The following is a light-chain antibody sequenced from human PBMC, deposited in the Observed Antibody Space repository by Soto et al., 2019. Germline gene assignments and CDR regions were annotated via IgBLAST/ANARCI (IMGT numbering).Light chain of an antibody. J-gene: IGKJ3*01. V-gene: IGKV1-39*01. CDR1: QSLSNY. CDR3: QQSYGTPPT. Sequence: DIQMTQSPSSLSASGGDRFTITGRASQSLSNYLNWYQQRPGKAPKLLISAASSLQSGVPSRFSGSGSGTDFTLTISSLQHEDFATYYFQQSYGTPPTFGPGTKVDVK. CDR2: AAS.